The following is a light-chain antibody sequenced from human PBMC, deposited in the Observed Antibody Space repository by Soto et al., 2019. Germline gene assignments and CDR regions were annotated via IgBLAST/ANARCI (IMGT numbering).Light chain of an antibody. J-gene: IGKJ5*01. Sequence: ELLLTQSPGTLSLSPAARATLSCRSSQSVSSSYLAWYQQRPGQAPRLLIYGASSRATGIPDRFSGSGSGTEFTLTITSLQSEDLAVYYCQQYNNWPPITFCEGTRLEIK. CDR1: QSVSSSY. CDR2: GAS. V-gene: IGKV3-20*01. CDR3: QQYNNWPPIT.